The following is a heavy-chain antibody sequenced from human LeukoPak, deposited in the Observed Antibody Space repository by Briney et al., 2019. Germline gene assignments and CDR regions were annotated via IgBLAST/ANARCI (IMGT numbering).Heavy chain of an antibody. CDR3: AKDGEEGVQILSNVGYFDL. J-gene: IGHJ2*01. Sequence: GRSLRLSCAASGFTFDDYAMHWVRQAPGKGLEWVSGISWNSGNLGYADSVKGRFTISRDNAKNSLYLHMNSLRAEDTALYYCAKDGEEGVQILSNVGYFDLWGRGTLVTVSP. V-gene: IGHV3-9*01. CDR2: ISWNSGNL. D-gene: IGHD2-15*01. CDR1: GFTFDDYA.